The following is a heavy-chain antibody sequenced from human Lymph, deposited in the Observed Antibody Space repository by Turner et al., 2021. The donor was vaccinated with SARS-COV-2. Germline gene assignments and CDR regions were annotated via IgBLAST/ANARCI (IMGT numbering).Heavy chain of an antibody. J-gene: IGHJ6*02. CDR2: FYKIGSI. Sequence: QVQLQESGPGLVRPSETLSLTCTVSGVSISSQSWSWIRQSPGRGLEWIGYFYKIGSIDYNPTLRSRVTISVDTSKNQLSLNLISMTAADTAAYYCARHQGSTSGYDHGMNVWGQGTAVIVS. CDR1: GVSISSQS. V-gene: IGHV4-59*08. D-gene: IGHD1-1*01. CDR3: ARHQGSTSGYDHGMNV.